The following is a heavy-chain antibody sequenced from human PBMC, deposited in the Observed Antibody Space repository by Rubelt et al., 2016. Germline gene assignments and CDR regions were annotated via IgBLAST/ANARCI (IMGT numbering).Heavy chain of an antibody. J-gene: IGHJ4*02. CDR1: GFTFSSYG. CDR2: LWYDERYK. V-gene: IGHV3-33*01. CDR3: ARERLEMAAYFDY. D-gene: IGHD5-24*01. Sequence: QVQLVESGGGVVQPGRSLRLSCAASGFTFSSYGMHWVRQAPGKGLEWVAVLWYDERYKYYADSVEGRFTISRDNSKNTLYLQMNSLRAEDTAVYYCARERLEMAAYFDYWGQGTLVTVSS.